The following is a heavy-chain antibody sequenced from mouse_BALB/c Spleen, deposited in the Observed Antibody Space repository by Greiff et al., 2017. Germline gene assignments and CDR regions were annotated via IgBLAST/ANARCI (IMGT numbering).Heavy chain of an antibody. CDR3: ARTGTRRYFDY. Sequence: DLVKPGASVKLSCKASGYTFTSYWINWIKQRPGQGLEWIGRIAPGSGSTYYNEMFKGKATLTVDTSSSTAYIQLSSLSSEDSAVYVCARTGTRRYFDYWGQGTTRTVSS. CDR1: GYTFTSYW. D-gene: IGHD4-1*01. CDR2: IAPGSGST. V-gene: IGHV1S41*01. J-gene: IGHJ2*01.